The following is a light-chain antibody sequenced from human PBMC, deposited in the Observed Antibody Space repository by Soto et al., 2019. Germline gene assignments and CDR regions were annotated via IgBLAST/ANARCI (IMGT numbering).Light chain of an antibody. CDR2: EGT. CDR1: SSDVGTFNL. V-gene: IGLV2-23*01. CDR3: CSYAGTRTSWV. J-gene: IGLJ1*01. Sequence: QSALTQPASVSGFLGQSITMSCTGSSSDVGTFNLVSWFQQHPGKAPKLLIFEGTKRPSGVSDRFSGSKSGNTASLTFSGLQAEDEADYHCCSYAGTRTSWVFGTGTKLTVL.